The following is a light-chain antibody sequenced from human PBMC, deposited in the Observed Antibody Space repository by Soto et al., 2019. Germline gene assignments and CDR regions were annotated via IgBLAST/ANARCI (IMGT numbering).Light chain of an antibody. CDR3: QQYNKWPLT. Sequence: IGLKQSPGTLSLYTGERATLSCRASQSISSSYLAWYQQKPGHTPRLLIYSASIGATGTPARFSGSGSGSDFTLTISSLQSEDFAVYYCQQYNKWPLTFGPGTKVDIK. J-gene: IGKJ3*01. CDR2: SAS. CDR1: QSISSS. V-gene: IGKV3-15*01.